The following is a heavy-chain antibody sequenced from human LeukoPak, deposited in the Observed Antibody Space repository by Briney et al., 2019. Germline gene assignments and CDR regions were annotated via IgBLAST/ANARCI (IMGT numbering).Heavy chain of an antibody. CDR1: GGTFSSYA. Sequence: WASVKVSCKASGGTFSSYAISWVRQAPGQGLELMGGIIPIFGTANYAQKFQGRVTITADESTSTAYMELSSLRSEDTAVYYCARDTSLIAAAGPDYYYYGMDVWGKGTTVTVSS. J-gene: IGHJ6*04. CDR3: ARDTSLIAAAGPDYYYYGMDV. CDR2: IIPIFGTA. D-gene: IGHD6-13*01. V-gene: IGHV1-69*13.